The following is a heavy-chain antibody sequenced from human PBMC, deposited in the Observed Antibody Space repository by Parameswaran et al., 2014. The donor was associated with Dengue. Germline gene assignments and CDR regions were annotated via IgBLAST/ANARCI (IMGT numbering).Heavy chain of an antibody. CDR2: MNPNSGNT. Sequence: WVRQAPGQGLEWMGWMNPNSGNTGYAQKFQGRVTMTRNTSISTAYMELSSLRSEDTAVYYCARVPLGYCSSTSCYSYYYYYYMDVWGQRDHGHRLL. D-gene: IGHD2-2*01. J-gene: IGHJ6*03. V-gene: IGHV1-8*01. CDR3: ARVPLGYCSSTSCYSYYYYYYMDV.